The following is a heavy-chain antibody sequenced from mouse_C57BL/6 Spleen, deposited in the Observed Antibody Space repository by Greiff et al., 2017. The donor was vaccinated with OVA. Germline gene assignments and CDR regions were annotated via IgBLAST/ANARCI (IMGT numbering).Heavy chain of an antibody. J-gene: IGHJ4*01. CDR2: IYPGDGDN. Sequence: QVQLQQSGPELVKPGASVKISCKASGYAFSSSWMNCVKQRPGKGLEWIGRIYPGDGDNKYNGKLKGKATLTAAKDSSTAYIQLSSLTSEYSAVYFCARATTVVYSMDYWGQGTSVTVSS. CDR3: ARATTVVYSMDY. V-gene: IGHV1-82*01. D-gene: IGHD1-1*01. CDR1: GYAFSSSW.